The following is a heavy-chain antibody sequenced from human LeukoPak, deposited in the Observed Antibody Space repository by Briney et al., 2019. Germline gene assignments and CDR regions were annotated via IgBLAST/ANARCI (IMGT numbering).Heavy chain of an antibody. V-gene: IGHV3-74*01. CDR2: IISDGSIT. CDR1: GFSFSRYW. Sequence: GGSLRLSCAASGFSFSRYWMHWVRQAPGKGLVWVSRIISDGSITVYGESVKGRFTISRDNAKNTLYLQMNSLRAEDTAVYYCASNIAVSLGFDYWGQGTLVTVSS. D-gene: IGHD6-19*01. CDR3: ASNIAVSLGFDY. J-gene: IGHJ4*02.